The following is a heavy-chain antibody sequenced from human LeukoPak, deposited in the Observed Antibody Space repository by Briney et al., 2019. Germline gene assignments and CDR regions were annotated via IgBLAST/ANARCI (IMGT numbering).Heavy chain of an antibody. CDR1: GGSISSSSYY. V-gene: IGHV4-39*01. J-gene: IGHJ5*02. CDR2: IYYSGST. D-gene: IGHD5-12*01. Sequence: SETLSLTCTVSGGSISSSSYYWGWIRQPPGKGLEWIGSIYYSGSTYYNPSLKSRVTISVDTSKNQFSLKLSSVTAADTAVYYCATPIGATDWFDPWGQGTLVTVSS. CDR3: ATPIGATDWFDP.